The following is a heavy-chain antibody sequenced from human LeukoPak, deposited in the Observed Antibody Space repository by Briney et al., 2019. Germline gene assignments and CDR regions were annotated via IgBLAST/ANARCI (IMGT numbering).Heavy chain of an antibody. CDR1: GYTFTSYA. V-gene: IGHV1-2*02. D-gene: IGHD2-15*01. CDR2: INTKTGAT. J-gene: IGHJ4*02. Sequence: GASVKVSCKASGYTFTSYAMNWVRQAPGQGLEWMGWINTKTGATNIAQKFQGRVTMTRDTSVNTAYIEVSRLTSDDTAVYFCARGVVACPNWGQGTPVTVSS. CDR3: ARGVVACPN.